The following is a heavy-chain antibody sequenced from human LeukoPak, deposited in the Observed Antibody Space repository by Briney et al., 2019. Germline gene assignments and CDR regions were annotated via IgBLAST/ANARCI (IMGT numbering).Heavy chain of an antibody. J-gene: IGHJ4*02. Sequence: GGSLRLSCAASGFTFSNFGMHWVRQAPGKGLEWVAVISDDGRHAYYAESVMGRCAISRDNSKNTLYLQVDSPRAEDTAVYYCARAKRHYYGSGSYYIFFDYWGQGTLVTVSS. V-gene: IGHV3-30*03. CDR2: ISDDGRHA. CDR1: GFTFSNFG. CDR3: ARAKRHYYGSGSYYIFFDY. D-gene: IGHD3-10*01.